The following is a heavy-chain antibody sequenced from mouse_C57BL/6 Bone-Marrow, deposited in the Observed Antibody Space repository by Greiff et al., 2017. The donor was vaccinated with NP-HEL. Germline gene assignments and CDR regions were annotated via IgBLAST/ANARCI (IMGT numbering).Heavy chain of an antibody. CDR1: GFTFSSYA. CDR2: ISDGGSYT. V-gene: IGHV5-4*01. Sequence: EVQLQQSGGGLVKPGGSLKLSCAASGFTFSSYAMSWVRQTPEKRLEWVATISDGGSYTYYPDNVKGRFTISRDNAKNNLYLQMSHLKSEDTAMYYCARGFITTVVEGYYAMDYWGQGTSVTVSS. J-gene: IGHJ4*01. D-gene: IGHD1-1*01. CDR3: ARGFITTVVEGYYAMDY.